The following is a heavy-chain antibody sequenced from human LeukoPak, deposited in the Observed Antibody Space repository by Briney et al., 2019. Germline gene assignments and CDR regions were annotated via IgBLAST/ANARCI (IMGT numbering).Heavy chain of an antibody. J-gene: IGHJ5*02. CDR3: ARVFPPNWFDP. D-gene: IGHD3-10*02. CDR2: INWNGGGT. V-gene: IGHV3-20*04. Sequence: GGSLRLSCAASGFTFEDYGMNWVRQAPGKGLEWVSGINWNGGGTGYADSVKGRFTISRDNAKNSLYLQMNSLRAEDTALYYCARVFPPNWFDPWGQGTLVTVSS. CDR1: GFTFEDYG.